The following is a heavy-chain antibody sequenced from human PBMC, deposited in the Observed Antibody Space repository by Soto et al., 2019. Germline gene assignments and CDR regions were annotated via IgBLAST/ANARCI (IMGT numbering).Heavy chain of an antibody. D-gene: IGHD3-3*01. Sequence: GGSLRLSCAASGFTFDDYAMHWVRQAPGKGLEWVSGISWNSGSIGYADSVKGRFTISRDNAKNSLYLQMNSLRAEDTALYYCAKGVDFWSGDYYYMDVWGKGTTVTVSS. CDR3: AKGVDFWSGDYYYMDV. J-gene: IGHJ6*03. CDR1: GFTFDDYA. V-gene: IGHV3-9*01. CDR2: ISWNSGSI.